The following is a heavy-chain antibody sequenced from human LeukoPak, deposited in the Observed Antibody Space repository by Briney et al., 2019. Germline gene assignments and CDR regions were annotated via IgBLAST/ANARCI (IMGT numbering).Heavy chain of an antibody. Sequence: GGSLRLSCAASGFTFSSYGMHWVRQAPGKGLEWVAVISYDGSNKYYADSVKGRFTISRDNSKNTLYLQMNSLRAEDTAVYYCAETGGLGYCSSTSCYTAYYYYYGMDVWGQGTTVTVSS. CDR3: AETGGLGYCSSTSCYTAYYYYYGMDV. D-gene: IGHD2-2*02. CDR2: ISYDGSNK. V-gene: IGHV3-30*18. CDR1: GFTFSSYG. J-gene: IGHJ6*02.